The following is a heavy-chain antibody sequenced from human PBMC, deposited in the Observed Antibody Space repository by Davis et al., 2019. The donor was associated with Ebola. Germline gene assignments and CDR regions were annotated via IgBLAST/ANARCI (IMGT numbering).Heavy chain of an antibody. J-gene: IGHJ5*02. CDR2: ISSSDDTI. CDR1: GFTFSDYY. CDR3: ARFSRGPIESS. Sequence: GESLKISCVGSGFTFSDYYMSWIRQAPGKGLESVAYISSSDDTIYYADSVRGRFTISRDNAKNALYLQMNSLRVEDTAVYYCARFSRGPIESSWGQGTLVTVSS. V-gene: IGHV3-11*04. D-gene: IGHD5/OR15-5a*01.